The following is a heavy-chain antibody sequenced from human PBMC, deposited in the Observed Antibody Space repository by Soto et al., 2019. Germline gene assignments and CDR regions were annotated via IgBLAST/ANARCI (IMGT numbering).Heavy chain of an antibody. V-gene: IGHV3-72*01. Sequence: GSLRLSCAASGFTFSDHYMDWVRQAPGKGLEWVGRTRNKANSYTTEYAASVKGRFTISRDDSKNSLYLQMNSLKTEDTAAYYCATRLNFDYWGQGTLVTVSS. CDR1: GFTFSDHY. CDR3: ATRLNFDY. CDR2: TRNKANSYTT. D-gene: IGHD2-8*01. J-gene: IGHJ4*02.